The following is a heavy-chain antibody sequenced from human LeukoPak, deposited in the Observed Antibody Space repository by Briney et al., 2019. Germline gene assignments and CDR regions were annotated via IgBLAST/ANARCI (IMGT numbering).Heavy chain of an antibody. CDR2: IKPDGSEK. D-gene: IGHD6-6*01. Sequence: GGSLRLSCAASGFTFSSYWMSWVRQAPGKGLEWVANIKPDGSEKYYVDSVKGRFTISRDNAKNSLYLQMNSLRAEDMALYYCAKDIAARPAGYFDYWGQGTLVTVSS. CDR3: AKDIAARPAGYFDY. CDR1: GFTFSSYW. V-gene: IGHV3-7*03. J-gene: IGHJ4*02.